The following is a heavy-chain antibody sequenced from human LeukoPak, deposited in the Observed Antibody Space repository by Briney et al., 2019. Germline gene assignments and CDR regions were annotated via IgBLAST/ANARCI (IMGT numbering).Heavy chain of an antibody. V-gene: IGHV3-30*18. CDR3: AKGTAVDRQYFEN. D-gene: IGHD1-1*01. Sequence: GGSLRLSCAASRFTFSACGMHWVRQAPGKGLEWVAAISFDGSHKYYADSVKGRFTISRDSSMNTLYLQMNSLRAEDTAVYYCAKGTAVDRQYFENWGRGTLVTVSS. CDR2: ISFDGSHK. J-gene: IGHJ4*02. CDR1: RFTFSACG.